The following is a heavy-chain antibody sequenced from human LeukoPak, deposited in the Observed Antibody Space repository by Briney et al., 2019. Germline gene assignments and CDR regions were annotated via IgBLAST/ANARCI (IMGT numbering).Heavy chain of an antibody. V-gene: IGHV3-30*18. CDR2: ISYDGSNK. D-gene: IGHD2-15*01. CDR3: AKDRGDCSGGSCYGFDY. CDR1: GFTFSSYG. J-gene: IGHJ4*02. Sequence: PGGSLRLSCAASGFTFSSYGMHWVRQAPDKGLEWVAVISYDGSNKYYADSVKGRFTISRDNSKNTLYLQMNSLRAEDTAVYYCAKDRGDCSGGSCYGFDYWGQGTLVTVSS.